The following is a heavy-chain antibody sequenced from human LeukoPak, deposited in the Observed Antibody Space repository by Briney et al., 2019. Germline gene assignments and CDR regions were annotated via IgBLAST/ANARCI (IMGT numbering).Heavy chain of an antibody. V-gene: IGHV4-38-2*02. CDR3: ARDNGYYYDSSGYYYRAFDI. CDR1: GYSISSGYY. J-gene: IGHJ3*02. Sequence: SETLSLTCTVSGYSISSGYYWGWIRQPPGKGLEWIGSIYHSGSTYYNPSLKSRVTISVDTSKNQFSLKLSSVTAADTAVYYCARDNGYYYDSSGYYYRAFDIWGQGTMVTVSS. D-gene: IGHD3-22*01. CDR2: IYHSGST.